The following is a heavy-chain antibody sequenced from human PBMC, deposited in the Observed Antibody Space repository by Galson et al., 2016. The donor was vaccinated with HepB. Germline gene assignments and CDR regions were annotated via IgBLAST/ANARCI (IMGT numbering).Heavy chain of an antibody. CDR3: ARAGIEVAGTFDY. V-gene: IGHV3-53*01. CDR2: FIGAGTI. D-gene: IGHD6-19*01. CDR1: GFSVSSHY. Sequence: SLRLSCAASGFSVSSHYMNWVRQAPEKGLEWVSLFIGAGTIYYADSVKGRFTTSKDNSGNTLYLQMSSLRAEDTAVYYCARAGIEVAGTFDYWGQGTLVTVSS. J-gene: IGHJ4*02.